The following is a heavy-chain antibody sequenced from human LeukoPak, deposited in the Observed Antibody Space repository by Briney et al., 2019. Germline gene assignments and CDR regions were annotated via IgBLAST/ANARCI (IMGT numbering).Heavy chain of an antibody. CDR2: INHSGST. CDR1: GGSFSGYY. CDR3: ARDLGSSWYPGFFY. Sequence: SSETLSLTCAVYGGSFSGYYWTWIRQPPGKGLEWIGEINHSGSTNYNPSLKSRVTISVDTSKNQFSLKLSSVTAADTAVYYCARDLGSSWYPGFFYWGQGTLVTVSS. J-gene: IGHJ4*02. V-gene: IGHV4-34*01. D-gene: IGHD6-13*01.